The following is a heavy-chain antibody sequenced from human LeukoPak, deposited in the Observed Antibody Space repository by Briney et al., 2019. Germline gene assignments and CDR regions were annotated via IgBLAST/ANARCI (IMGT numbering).Heavy chain of an antibody. CDR2: VNEDESKE. D-gene: IGHD3-22*01. J-gene: IGHJ3*02. CDR1: GFTFRRYW. CDR3: ARGAPYYYDSSAFDI. Sequence: GGSLRLSCAASGFTFRRYWMSWVRQAPGKGLEWVGNVNEDESKEYYMDSVKGRFTISRDNAKNSLYLQMNSLRAEDTAVYYCARGAPYYYDSSAFDIWGQGTMVTVSS. V-gene: IGHV3-7*02.